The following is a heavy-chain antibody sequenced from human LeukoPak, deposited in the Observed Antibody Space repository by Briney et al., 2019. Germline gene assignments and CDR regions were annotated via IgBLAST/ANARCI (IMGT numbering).Heavy chain of an antibody. J-gene: IGHJ3*02. CDR2: IYYSGST. CDR1: GGSISSGGYY. CDR3: ARGSYDSSGYPVYAFDI. Sequence: PSQTLSLTCTVSGGSISSGGYYWSWIRQHPGKGLEWIGYIYYSGSTYYNPSLKSRVTISVDTSKNQFSLKLSSVTAADTAVYYCARGSYDSSGYPVYAFDIWGQGTMVTVSS. D-gene: IGHD3-22*01. V-gene: IGHV4-31*03.